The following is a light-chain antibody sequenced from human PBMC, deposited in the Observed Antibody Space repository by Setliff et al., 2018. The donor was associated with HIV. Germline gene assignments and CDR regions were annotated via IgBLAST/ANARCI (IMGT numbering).Light chain of an antibody. J-gene: IGLJ1*01. CDR2: DVI. CDR3: SSYTNSRTLV. CDR1: SSDVGGYYS. V-gene: IGLV2-14*03. Sequence: QSALTQPASVSGSPGQSITISCTGISSDVGGYYSVSWYQQHPGKAPKLMIYDVINRPSGFSSRFSASKSGNTASLTISGLQAEDEAGYYCSSYTNSRTLVFGTGTKVTVL.